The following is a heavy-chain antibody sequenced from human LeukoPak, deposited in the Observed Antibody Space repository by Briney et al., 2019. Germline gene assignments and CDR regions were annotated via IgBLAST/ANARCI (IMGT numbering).Heavy chain of an antibody. J-gene: IGHJ5*02. Sequence: ASVKVSCKASGYTFTSYYIHWVRQAPGQGLEWMGLINPSGGSTTYTQKFQGRVTMTRDTSTSTVYMELSSLRSEDTAVYYCARVIGIAVAGTEWVRWFDPWGQGTLVTVSS. CDR3: ARVIGIAVAGTEWVRWFDP. V-gene: IGHV1-46*01. CDR1: GYTFTSYY. CDR2: INPSGGST. D-gene: IGHD6-19*01.